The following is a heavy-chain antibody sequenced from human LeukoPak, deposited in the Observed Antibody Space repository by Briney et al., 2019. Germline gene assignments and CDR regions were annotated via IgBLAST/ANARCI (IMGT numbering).Heavy chain of an antibody. J-gene: IGHJ4*02. D-gene: IGHD2-8*01. CDR2: MNPNSGNT. CDR1: RYTFTSYD. Sequence: ASVKVSCKASRYTFTSYDINWVRQATGQGLEWLGWMNPNSGNTGYAQKFQGRVTMTRNTSISTAYMELSSLRSEDTAVYYCARVARYCTNGVCYTVINYFDYWGQGTLVTVSS. V-gene: IGHV1-8*01. CDR3: ARVARYCTNGVCYTVINYFDY.